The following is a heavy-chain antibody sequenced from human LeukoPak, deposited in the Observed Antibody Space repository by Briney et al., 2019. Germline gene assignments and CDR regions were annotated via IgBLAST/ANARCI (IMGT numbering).Heavy chain of an antibody. D-gene: IGHD3-10*01. V-gene: IGHV1-2*02. CDR1: GYTFTSYY. CDR2: SDPKSGAT. CDR3: ARGNFYDNKGYSPELRY. J-gene: IGHJ4*02. Sequence: ASVKVSCKTSGYTFTSYYIHWLRQAPGQRFEWMGWSDPKSGATKYEHFQGRVTMTRDTSISTAYMELSRLTSDDTAVYYCARGNFYDNKGYSPELRYWGQGTLVTVSS.